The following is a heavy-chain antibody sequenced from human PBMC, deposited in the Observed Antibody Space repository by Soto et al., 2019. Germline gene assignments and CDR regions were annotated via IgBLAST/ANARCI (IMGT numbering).Heavy chain of an antibody. V-gene: IGHV4-59*08. CDR2: IYYSGST. CDR3: ARHHDA. Sequence: SETLSLTCTVSGVSISSYYWSWIRQPPGKGLEWIGYIYYSGSTNYNPSLKSRVTISVDTSKNQFSLKLSSVTAADTAVYYCARHHDAWGQGTLVTVSS. CDR1: GVSISSYY. J-gene: IGHJ5*02.